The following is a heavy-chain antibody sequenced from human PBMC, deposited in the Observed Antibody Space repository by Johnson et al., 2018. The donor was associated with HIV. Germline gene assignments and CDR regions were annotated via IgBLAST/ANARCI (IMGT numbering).Heavy chain of an antibody. Sequence: QVQLVESGGGVVQPGRSLRLSCAASGFTFSSYAMHWVRQAPGKGLEWVAVISYDGSNKYYADSVKGRFTISRDNSKNTLYLQMNSLRAEDTAVYYCARAGSSSDDAFEIWGQGTMVTVSS. J-gene: IGHJ3*02. CDR1: GFTFSSYA. CDR3: ARAGSSSDDAFEI. D-gene: IGHD6-6*01. V-gene: IGHV3-30*14. CDR2: ISYDGSNK.